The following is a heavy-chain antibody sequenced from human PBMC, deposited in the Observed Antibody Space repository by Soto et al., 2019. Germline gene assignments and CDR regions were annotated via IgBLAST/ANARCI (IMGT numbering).Heavy chain of an antibody. CDR1: GGSFSGYY. CDR2: INHSGST. J-gene: IGHJ5*02. V-gene: IGHV4-34*01. Sequence: SETLSLTCAVYGGSFSGYYWSWIRQPPGKWLEWIGEINHSGSTNYNPSLKSRVTISVDTSKNQFSLKLSSVTAADTAVYYCARGSLRITIFGVVPYNWFDPWGQGTLVTVSS. D-gene: IGHD3-3*01. CDR3: ARGSLRITIFGVVPYNWFDP.